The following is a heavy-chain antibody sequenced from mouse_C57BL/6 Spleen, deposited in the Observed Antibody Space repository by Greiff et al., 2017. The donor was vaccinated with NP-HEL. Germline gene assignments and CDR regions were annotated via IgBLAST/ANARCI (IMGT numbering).Heavy chain of an antibody. D-gene: IGHD2-3*01. J-gene: IGHJ2*01. CDR2: INPKNGGT. V-gene: IGHV1-26*01. CDR3: AIDGYYG. Sequence: EVKLQQSGPELVKPGASVKISCKASGYTFTDYYMNWVKQSHGQSLEWIGDINPKNGGTSYNQKFKGKATLTVDKSSSTAYMELRSLTSEDSAVYDCAIDGYYGWGKGTTLTVSS. CDR1: GYTFTDYY.